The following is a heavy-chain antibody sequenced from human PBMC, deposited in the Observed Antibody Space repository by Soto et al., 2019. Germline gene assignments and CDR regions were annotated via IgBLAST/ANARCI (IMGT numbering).Heavy chain of an antibody. CDR3: AKGRGSGWYTHDAFDI. V-gene: IGHV3-23*01. CDR1: GFTFSSYA. D-gene: IGHD6-19*01. J-gene: IGHJ3*02. CDR2: ISGSGDST. Sequence: EVQLLESGGGLVQPGGSLRLSCAASGFTFSSYAMSWVRQAPGKGLEWVSGISGSGDSTYYVDSVKGRFTISRDNSKNTLYLQMNSLRAEDTAVYYCAKGRGSGWYTHDAFDIWGQGTMVTVSS.